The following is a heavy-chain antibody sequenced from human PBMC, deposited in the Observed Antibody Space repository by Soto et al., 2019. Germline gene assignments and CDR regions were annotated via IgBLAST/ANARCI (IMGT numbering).Heavy chain of an antibody. V-gene: IGHV4-39*01. J-gene: IGHJ1*01. D-gene: IGHD3-22*01. CDR2: IYYSGST. Sequence: SETLSLTCTVSGGSVSSSSCYWGWIRQPPGKGLEWIGSIYYSGSTYYNPSLKSRVTISVDTSKNQFSLKLSSVTAADTAVYYCASGYYYYRYFQHWGQGTLVTVSS. CDR1: GGSVSSSSCY. CDR3: ASGYYYYRYFQH.